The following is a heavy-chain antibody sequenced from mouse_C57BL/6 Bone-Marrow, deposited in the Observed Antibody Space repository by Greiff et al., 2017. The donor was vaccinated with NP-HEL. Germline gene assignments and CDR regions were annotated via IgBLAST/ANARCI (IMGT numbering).Heavy chain of an antibody. CDR2: IDPENGAT. CDR1: GFNINDDY. J-gene: IGHJ2*01. D-gene: IGHD2-5*01. Sequence: EVQLQQSGAELVRPGASVKLSCTASGFNINDDYMHWVKQRPEQGLEWIGWIDPENGATDSASQFQGTATITAATSSNTAYLQLSSLTSEDTAVYYCTTAVYSNYCDYWGQGTTLTVSS. V-gene: IGHV14-4*01. CDR3: TTAVYSNYCDY.